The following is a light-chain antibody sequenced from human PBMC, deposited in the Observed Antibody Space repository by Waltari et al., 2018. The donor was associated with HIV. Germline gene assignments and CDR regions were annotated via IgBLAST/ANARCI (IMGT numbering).Light chain of an antibody. CDR2: RDS. V-gene: IGLV1-47*01. Sequence: QSVLTQPPSASETPGQRVTISCSGSSSNIGSNHVYWYQHLPGMAPKRLIYRDSQRPSGVPDRFSASKSGTSASLAISGLRSDDEADYYCAVWDGSLSGHYVFGTGTKVTVL. CDR3: AVWDGSLSGHYV. J-gene: IGLJ1*01. CDR1: SSNIGSNH.